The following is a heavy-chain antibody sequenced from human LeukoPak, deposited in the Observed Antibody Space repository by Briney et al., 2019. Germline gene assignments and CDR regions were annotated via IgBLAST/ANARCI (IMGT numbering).Heavy chain of an antibody. V-gene: IGHV4-34*01. J-gene: IGHJ4*02. Sequence: PSETLSLTCAVYGGSFSGYYWSWIRQPPGKGLEWIGEINHSGSTNYNPSLKSRVTISVDTSKNQFSLKLSSVTAADTAVYYCVRDLGLKFPFDYWGQGTLVTVSS. CDR1: GGSFSGYY. CDR2: INHSGST. CDR3: VRDLGLKFPFDY.